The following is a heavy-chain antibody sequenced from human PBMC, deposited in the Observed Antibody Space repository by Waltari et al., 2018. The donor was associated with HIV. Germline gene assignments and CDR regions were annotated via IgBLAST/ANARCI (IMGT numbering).Heavy chain of an antibody. V-gene: IGHV3-7*01. CDR1: GFTFSSCW. Sequence: EVQLVESGGGLVQHGGSLRPCCAASGFTFSSCWMCWIRQAPGKGLGWVAKMTEDGSEKDYVDAVEGPFTISRDNAKNSLYLQMNSLRAEDTAVYYCARDRHYDNLTGSYFDYCGQGTLVTVSS. D-gene: IGHD3-9*01. J-gene: IGHJ4*02. CDR3: ARDRHYDNLTGSYFDY. CDR2: MTEDGSEK.